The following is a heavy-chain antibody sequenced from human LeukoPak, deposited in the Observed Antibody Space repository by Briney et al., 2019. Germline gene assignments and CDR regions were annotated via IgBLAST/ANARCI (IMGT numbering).Heavy chain of an antibody. CDR3: ARHAITMVRGILDY. CDR2: IDPSDSYT. D-gene: IGHD3-10*01. V-gene: IGHV5-10-1*01. Sequence: GESLQISCKGSGYSFTSYWISWVRQMPAKNLEWMGRIDPSDSYTNYSPSFQGHVTISADKSISTAYLQWSSLKASDTAMYYCARHAITMVRGILDYWGQGTLVTVSS. J-gene: IGHJ4*02. CDR1: GYSFTSYW.